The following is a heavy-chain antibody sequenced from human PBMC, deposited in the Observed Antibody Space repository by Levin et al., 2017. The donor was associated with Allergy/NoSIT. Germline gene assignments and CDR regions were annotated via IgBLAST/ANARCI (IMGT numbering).Heavy chain of an antibody. J-gene: IGHJ3*02. CDR2: IKSKTDGGTT. Sequence: GGSLRLSCAASGFTFSNAWMSWVRQAPGKGLEWVGRIKSKTDGGTTDYAAPVNGRFTISRDDSKNTLYLQMNSLKTEDTAVYYCTTDPPRYCSSTSCFHGIWGQGTMVTVSS. D-gene: IGHD2-2*01. CDR1: GFTFSNAW. CDR3: TTDPPRYCSSTSCFHGI. V-gene: IGHV3-15*01.